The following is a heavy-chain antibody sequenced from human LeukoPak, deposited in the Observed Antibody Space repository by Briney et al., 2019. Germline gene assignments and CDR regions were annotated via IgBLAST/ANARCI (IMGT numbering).Heavy chain of an antibody. Sequence: SETLSVTCTVSGCSLSIYYSRWIRQRPGKGLEWIGYIYNSGSTYYNPSLKSRVPISVDTSKNQFSLRLSSVTAADAAVYYCVRDRELNYWGQGTLVTVSS. D-gene: IGHD1-26*01. CDR1: GCSLSIYY. CDR3: VRDRELNY. V-gene: IGHV4-59*01. J-gene: IGHJ4*02. CDR2: IYNSGST.